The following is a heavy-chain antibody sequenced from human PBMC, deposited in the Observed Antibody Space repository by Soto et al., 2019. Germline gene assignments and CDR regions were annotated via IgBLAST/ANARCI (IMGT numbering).Heavy chain of an antibody. V-gene: IGHV3-13*01. D-gene: IGHD2-15*01. CDR3: ARGRTRSSCYDN. CDR1: GFTFSTDD. J-gene: IGHJ4*02. Sequence: EVQLVESGGGLVQPGGSLRLSCAASGFTFSTDDMHWVRQATGKGLEWVAAISTTGGTHYPDSVKGRFTIPRDNAKNSMYLPMNSLRAGDTAVYYCARGRTRSSCYDNWGQGTLVPVSP. CDR2: ISTTGGT.